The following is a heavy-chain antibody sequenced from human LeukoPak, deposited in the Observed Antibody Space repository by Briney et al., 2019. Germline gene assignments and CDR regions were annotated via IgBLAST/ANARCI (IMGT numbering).Heavy chain of an antibody. CDR2: INPNSGGT. D-gene: IGHD3-22*01. CDR1: GYTSTGYD. J-gene: IGHJ4*02. V-gene: IGHV1-2*02. CDR3: ARADYDTSDYSYGSLNY. Sequence: ASVKVSCKASGYTSTGYDMHWVRHAPGQGLEWMGWINPNSGGTNYAQKFQGRVTMTRDTSINTAYMELRRLTSDDPAVYYCARADYDTSDYSYGSLNYWGQGALVTVSS.